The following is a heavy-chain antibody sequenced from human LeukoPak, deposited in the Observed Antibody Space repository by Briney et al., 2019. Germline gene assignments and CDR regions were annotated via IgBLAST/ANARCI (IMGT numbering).Heavy chain of an antibody. D-gene: IGHD3-3*01. J-gene: IGHJ5*02. CDR2: IYTSGST. V-gene: IGHV4-4*07. CDR3: ARDLNVGSVLIFGVVIGFDP. Sequence: SETLSLTCTVSGGSISSYYWSWIRQPAGKGLEWIGRIYTSGSTNYNPSLKSRVTMSVDTSKNQFSLKLSSVTAADTAVYYCARDLNVGSVLIFGVVIGFDPWGQGTLVTVSS. CDR1: GGSISSYY.